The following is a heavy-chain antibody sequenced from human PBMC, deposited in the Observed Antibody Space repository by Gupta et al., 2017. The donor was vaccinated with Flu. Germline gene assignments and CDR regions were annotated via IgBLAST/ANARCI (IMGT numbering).Heavy chain of an antibody. J-gene: IGHJ4*02. CDR1: GGSIRSGVSY. Sequence: QVQLQESGPGLVKPSQTLSLTCTVSGGSIRSGVSYWSWIRQHPGKGLEWIGYIYYSGSTYYNPSLESRVTISVDTSENHFSLKLNSLTAADTAVYYCASRPASHTTMGYFDYWGQGILVTVSS. V-gene: IGHV4-31*03. D-gene: IGHD5-18*01. CDR3: ASRPASHTTMGYFDY. CDR2: IYYSGST.